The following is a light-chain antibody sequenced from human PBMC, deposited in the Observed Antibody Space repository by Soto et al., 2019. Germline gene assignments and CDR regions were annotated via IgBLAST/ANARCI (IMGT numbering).Light chain of an antibody. Sequence: EIVLTQSPGTLSLSPGERATLSCRASQSVSSNYLAWYQQKPGQAPRLLIYGASSRATGLPDGFSGSGSGADFSLTISRLEPEDFAVYYCHHYGSSRSMYTFGQGTKLEIK. J-gene: IGKJ2*01. CDR2: GAS. V-gene: IGKV3-20*01. CDR3: HHYGSSRSMYT. CDR1: QSVSSNY.